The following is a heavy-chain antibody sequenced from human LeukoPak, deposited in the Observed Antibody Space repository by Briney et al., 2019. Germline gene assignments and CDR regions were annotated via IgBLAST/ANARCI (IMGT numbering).Heavy chain of an antibody. V-gene: IGHV3-23*01. CDR2: ISGSGGST. D-gene: IGHD1-7*01. CDR3: AKDPGNLEL. J-gene: IGHJ4*02. Sequence: SGGSLRLSCAASGFTFSSYAMSWVRQAPGKGLEWVSAISGSGGSTYYADSVKGRFTISGDNSKNTLYPQMNSLRAEDTAVYYCAKDPGNLELWGQGTLVTVSS. CDR1: GFTFSSYA.